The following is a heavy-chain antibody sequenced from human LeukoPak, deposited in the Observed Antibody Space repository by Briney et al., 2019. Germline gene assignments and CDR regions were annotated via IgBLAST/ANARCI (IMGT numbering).Heavy chain of an antibody. CDR3: ARIRGGNEGSGSFFDY. CDR1: GFTFSSYE. V-gene: IGHV3-48*03. CDR2: ISSSGSSI. J-gene: IGHJ4*02. D-gene: IGHD3-10*01. Sequence: PGGSLRLSCAASGFTFSSYEMNWLRQTSGKALEGFSYISSSGSSICYADSVKGRFTISRDNAKNSLYLQMNSLRAEDTAVYYCARIRGGNEGSGSFFDYWGQGTLVTVSS.